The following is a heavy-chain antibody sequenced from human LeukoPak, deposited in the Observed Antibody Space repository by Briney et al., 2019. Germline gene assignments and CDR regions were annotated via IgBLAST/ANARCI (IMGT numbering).Heavy chain of an antibody. V-gene: IGHV4-34*01. CDR1: GGSFSGYY. CDR2: INHSGST. Sequence: SETLSLTCAVYGGSFSGYYWSWIHQPPGKGLEWIGEINHSGSTNYNPSLKSRVTISVDTSKNQFSLKLSSVTAADTAVYYCARVPYCSSTSCYPYYFDYWGQGTLVTVSS. CDR3: ARVPYCSSTSCYPYYFDY. D-gene: IGHD2-2*01. J-gene: IGHJ4*02.